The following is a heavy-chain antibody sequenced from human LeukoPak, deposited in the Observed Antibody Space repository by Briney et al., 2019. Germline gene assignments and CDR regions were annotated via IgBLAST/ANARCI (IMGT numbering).Heavy chain of an antibody. V-gene: IGHV4-61*01. CDR2: IYYSGST. J-gene: IGHJ4*02. CDR1: GGSVSSGSYY. Sequence: SETLSLTCTVSGGSVSSGSYYWSWIRQPPGKGLEWIGYIYYSGSTNYNPSLKSRVTISVDTSKNQFSLKLSSVTAADTAVYYCARVPRGSYSFDYWGQGTLVTGSS. CDR3: ARVPRGSYSFDY. D-gene: IGHD3-16*01.